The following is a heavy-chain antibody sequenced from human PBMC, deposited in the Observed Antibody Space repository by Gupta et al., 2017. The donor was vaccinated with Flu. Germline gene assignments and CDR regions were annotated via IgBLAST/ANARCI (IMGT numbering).Heavy chain of an antibody. CDR2: INIDSGVT. Sequence: QVQLVQSGPEVKKPGASVKVSCKAGGYTFTANYLHWVRQAPGQGLEWMGWINIDSGVTHYAQKFQDRVTMTRDTSISTAYMEVTRLTSVDTAVYFCARVPTGGTPENWGQETLVTVSS. J-gene: IGHJ4*02. CDR3: ARVPTGGTPEN. D-gene: IGHD1-14*01. CDR1: GYTFTANY. V-gene: IGHV1-2*02.